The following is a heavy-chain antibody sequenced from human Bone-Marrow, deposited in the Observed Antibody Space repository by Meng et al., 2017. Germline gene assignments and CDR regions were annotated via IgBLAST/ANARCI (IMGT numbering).Heavy chain of an antibody. CDR3: ARSIVGAEYYYYGMDV. V-gene: IGHV1-69*13. CDR2: IIPIFGTA. Sequence: SVKVSCKASGGNFSSYAISWVRQAPGQGLEWMGGIIPIFGTANYAQKFQGRVTITADESTSTAYMELSSLRSEDTAVYYCARSIVGAEYYYYGMDVWGQGTTVTVSS. CDR1: GGNFSSYA. J-gene: IGHJ6*02. D-gene: IGHD1-26*01.